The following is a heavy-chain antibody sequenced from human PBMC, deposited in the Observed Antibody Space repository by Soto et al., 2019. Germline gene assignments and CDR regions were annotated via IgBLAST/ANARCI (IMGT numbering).Heavy chain of an antibody. CDR1: GYTFTSYA. V-gene: IGHV1-3*01. CDR2: INAGNGNT. J-gene: IGHJ3*02. Sequence: QVQLVQSGAEVKKPGASVKVSCKASGYTFTSYAMHWVRQAPGQRLEWMGWINAGNGNTKYSQKFQGRVTITRDTSASSAYMELSSLRSEDTAVYYCASESSGPATSPDAFDIWGQGTMVTVSS. CDR3: ASESSGPATSPDAFDI. D-gene: IGHD6-19*01.